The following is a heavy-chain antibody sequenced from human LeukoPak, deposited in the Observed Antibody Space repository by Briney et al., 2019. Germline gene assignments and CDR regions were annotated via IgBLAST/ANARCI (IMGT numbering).Heavy chain of an antibody. CDR3: ATLPEGDHAFDI. V-gene: IGHV1-69-2*01. J-gene: IGHJ3*02. Sequence: ASVKVSCKVSGYTFTDYYMHWVPQAPGKGLEWMGLVDPEDGETIYAEKFQGRVTITADTSTDTAYMELSSLRSEDTAVYYCATLPEGDHAFDIWGQGTMVTVSS. CDR1: GYTFTDYY. D-gene: IGHD2-21*01. CDR2: VDPEDGET.